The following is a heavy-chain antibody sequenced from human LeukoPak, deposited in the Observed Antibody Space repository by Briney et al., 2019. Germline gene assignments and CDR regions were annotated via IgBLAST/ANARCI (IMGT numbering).Heavy chain of an antibody. V-gene: IGHV1-8*01. Sequence: RASVKVSCKASGYTFASYDINWVRQATGQGLEWMGWMNPNSGNTGYAQKFQGRVTMTRNTSISTAYMELSSLRSEDTAVYYCARDGSGSYYYYYYGMDVWGQGTTVTVSS. CDR3: ARDGSGSYYYYYYGMDV. D-gene: IGHD3-10*01. CDR1: GYTFASYD. J-gene: IGHJ6*02. CDR2: MNPNSGNT.